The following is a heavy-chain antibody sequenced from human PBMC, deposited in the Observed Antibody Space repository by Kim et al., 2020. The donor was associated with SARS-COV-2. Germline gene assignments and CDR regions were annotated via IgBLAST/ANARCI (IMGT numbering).Heavy chain of an antibody. D-gene: IGHD2-15*01. Sequence: GGSLRLSCAASGFTFSSYAMSWVRQAPGKGLEWVSVIYSGGSSTYYADSVKGRFTISRDNSKNTLYLQMNSLRAEDTAVYYCAKCGLGYCSGGSCYGYYYGMDVWGQGTTVTVSS. CDR1: GFTFSSYA. J-gene: IGHJ6*02. V-gene: IGHV3-23*03. CDR3: AKCGLGYCSGGSCYGYYYGMDV. CDR2: IYSGGSST.